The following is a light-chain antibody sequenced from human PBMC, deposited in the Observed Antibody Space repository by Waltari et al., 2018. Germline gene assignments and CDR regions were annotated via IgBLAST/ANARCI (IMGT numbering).Light chain of an antibody. CDR1: QSISNY. CDR3: QQGYSTLSGT. CDR2: AAS. V-gene: IGKV1-39*01. J-gene: IGKJ1*01. Sequence: DIQMTQSASSLSASVGDRVTITCRASQSISNYLNWYQQKPGEAPKLLIYAASSLQSGVPSRFSGGGSGTDFSFTISSLQPEDFATYYCQQGYSTLSGTFGQGTKVEIK.